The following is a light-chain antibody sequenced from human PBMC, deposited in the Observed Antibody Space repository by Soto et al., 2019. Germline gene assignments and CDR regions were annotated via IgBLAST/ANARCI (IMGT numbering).Light chain of an antibody. J-gene: IGLJ2*01. CDR3: SSYAASNNLGV. CDR1: SSDVGGYNY. CDR2: EVS. V-gene: IGLV2-8*01. Sequence: QSGLTQPPSASGSPGQSVTISCIGTSSDVGGYNYVSWYQQHPGKAPKLMIYEVSKRPSGVPDRFSGSKSGNTASLTVSGLQAEDEADYYCSSYAASNNLGVFGGGTKLTVL.